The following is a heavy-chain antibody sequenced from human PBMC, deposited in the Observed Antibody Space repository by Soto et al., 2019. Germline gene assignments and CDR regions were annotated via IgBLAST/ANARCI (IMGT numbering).Heavy chain of an antibody. CDR1: GFTFSNYA. D-gene: IGHD3-3*01. CDR3: AKSMSRFLEWLYFDF. J-gene: IGHJ4*02. Sequence: GGSLRLSCAASGFTFSNYAMSWVRQTPGQGLEWVSVISGSGDSTNDADSVKGRFTISRDNSKNTLYLQMNNLRAEDTAIYYCAKSMSRFLEWLYFDFWGQGTLVTVSS. CDR2: ISGSGDST. V-gene: IGHV3-23*01.